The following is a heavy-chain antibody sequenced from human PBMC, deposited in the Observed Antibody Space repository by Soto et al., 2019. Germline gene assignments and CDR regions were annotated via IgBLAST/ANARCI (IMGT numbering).Heavy chain of an antibody. CDR1: GASIRSGRYY. J-gene: IGHJ5*01. Sequence: QVQLQESGPRRVKPSQTLSLTCSVSGASIRSGRYYWSWIRQSPGRGLELIGYIYYTGTTHYNPACKSRVTILLDNSKDQFSLTLTSVTAADTAIYYCATVLHDYGTNWVDSWGQGTQVTVSS. CDR2: IYYTGTT. CDR3: ATVLHDYGTNWVDS. D-gene: IGHD3-16*01. V-gene: IGHV4-30-4*01.